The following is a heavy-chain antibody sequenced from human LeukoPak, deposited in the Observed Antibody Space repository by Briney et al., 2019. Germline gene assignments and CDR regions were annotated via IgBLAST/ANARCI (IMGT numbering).Heavy chain of an antibody. CDR2: ISSSSSYI. Sequence: NPGGSLRPSCAASGFTFSSYSMNWVRQAPGKGLEWVSSISSSSSYIYYADSVKGRFTISRDNAKNSLYLQMNSLRAEDTAVYYCAREAEPYYYDSSGYCDYWGQGTLVTVSS. J-gene: IGHJ4*02. D-gene: IGHD3-22*01. CDR3: AREAEPYYYDSSGYCDY. CDR1: GFTFSSYS. V-gene: IGHV3-21*01.